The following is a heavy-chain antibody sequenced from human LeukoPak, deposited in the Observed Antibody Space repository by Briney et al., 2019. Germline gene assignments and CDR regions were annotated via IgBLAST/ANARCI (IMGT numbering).Heavy chain of an antibody. J-gene: IGHJ4*02. CDR2: IIPIFGTA. CDR3: ARGWDYDSGGRPTAYVY. D-gene: IGHD3-22*01. Sequence: SVKVSCKASGGTFSNYAINWVRQAPGQGLEWMGGIIPIFGTANYAQKFQGRVTITADKSTSTVYMELNSLKSEDTAVYYCARGWDYDSGGRPTAYVYWGQGTLVTVPS. CDR1: GGTFSNYA. V-gene: IGHV1-69*06.